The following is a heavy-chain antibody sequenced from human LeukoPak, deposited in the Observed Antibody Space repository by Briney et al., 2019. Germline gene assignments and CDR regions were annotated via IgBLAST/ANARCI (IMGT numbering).Heavy chain of an antibody. D-gene: IGHD2-15*01. CDR3: ARVGFCSGGLCPYYFDY. J-gene: IGHJ4*02. CDR1: GYTFTGYY. V-gene: IGHV1-2*02. Sequence: SVKVSCKASGYTFTGYYMHWVRQAPGQGLEWMEWINPNSGGTSFAQKFQGRVTMTRDTSISTAYMEPSRLRSDDTAVYYCARVGFCSGGLCPYYFDYWGQGTLVTVSS. CDR2: INPNSGGT.